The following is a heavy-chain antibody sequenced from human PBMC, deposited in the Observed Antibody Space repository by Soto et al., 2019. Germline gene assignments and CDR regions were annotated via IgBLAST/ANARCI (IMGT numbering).Heavy chain of an antibody. V-gene: IGHV1-8*01. D-gene: IGHD3-3*01. CDR2: MNPNSGNT. CDR1: GYTFTSYD. Sequence: ASVKVSWKAAGYTFTSYDINWVRQATRQGLEWMGWMNPNSGNTGYAQKFQGRVTMTRNTSISTAYMELSSLRSEDTAVYYCARGQIYYDFWSGYYTGDAFDIWGQGTMVTVSS. J-gene: IGHJ3*02. CDR3: ARGQIYYDFWSGYYTGDAFDI.